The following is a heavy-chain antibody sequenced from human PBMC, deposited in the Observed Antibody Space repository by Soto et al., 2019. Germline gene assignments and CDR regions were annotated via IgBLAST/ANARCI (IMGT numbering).Heavy chain of an antibody. V-gene: IGHV3-21*01. J-gene: IGHJ4*02. Sequence: GGSLRLSCAPCGFTFGSYSVNWVRQAQGKGLEWVSSISSSSTYIYYADSVKGRFTISRDNAKNSLYLQMNSLRAEDTAVYYCARGTYDHVIDYWGQGT. CDR2: ISSSSTYI. D-gene: IGHD3-3*01. CDR3: ARGTYDHVIDY. CDR1: GFTFGSYS.